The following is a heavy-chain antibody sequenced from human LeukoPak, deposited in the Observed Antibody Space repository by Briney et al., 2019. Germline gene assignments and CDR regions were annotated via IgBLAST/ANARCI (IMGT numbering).Heavy chain of an antibody. V-gene: IGHV3-23*01. Sequence: GGTLRLSCAASGFTFSSYGMSWVRQAPGKGLEWVSAISGSGGSTYYADSVKGRFTISRDNSKNTLYLQMNSLRAEDTAVYYCAKVTGGGRLYYFDYWGQGTLVTVSS. CDR3: AKVTGGGRLYYFDY. J-gene: IGHJ4*02. CDR1: GFTFSSYG. D-gene: IGHD1-26*01. CDR2: ISGSGGST.